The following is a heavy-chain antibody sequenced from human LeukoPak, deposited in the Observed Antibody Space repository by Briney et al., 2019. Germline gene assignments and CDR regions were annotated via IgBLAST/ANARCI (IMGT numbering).Heavy chain of an antibody. J-gene: IGHJ5*02. CDR1: GGSISSYY. CDR2: IYYSGST. Sequence: PSETLSLTCTVSGGSISSYYWSWIRQPPGKGLEWIGYIYYSGSTNYNPSLKSRVTISVDTSKNQFSLKLSSVTAADTAVYYCARATGIAAAPTLNWFVPWGQGTLVTVSS. V-gene: IGHV4-59*01. D-gene: IGHD6-13*01. CDR3: ARATGIAAAPTLNWFVP.